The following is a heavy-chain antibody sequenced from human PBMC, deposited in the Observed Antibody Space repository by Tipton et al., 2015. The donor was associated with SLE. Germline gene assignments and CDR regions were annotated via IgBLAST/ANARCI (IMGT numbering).Heavy chain of an antibody. CDR3: AREAKYSGSYYNWFDT. Sequence: TLSLTCTVSGGSISSGSYYWSWIRQPAGKGLEWIGRIYSSGSTNENLSLKSRVFISKDTSKNRFSLKLSSVTAADTAVYYCAREAKYSGSYYNWFDTWGQGTLVTVST. V-gene: IGHV4-61*02. CDR1: GGSISSGSYY. CDR2: IYSSGST. D-gene: IGHD1-26*01. J-gene: IGHJ5*02.